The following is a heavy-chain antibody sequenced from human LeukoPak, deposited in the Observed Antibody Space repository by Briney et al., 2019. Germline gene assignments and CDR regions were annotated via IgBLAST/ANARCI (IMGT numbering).Heavy chain of an antibody. J-gene: IGHJ4*02. Sequence: PGGSLRLSCAASGFTFSTYFMHWVRQAPPQGLVWVSRMNSDGSIRNYADSVKGRFTISRDNAKNTLYLQMNSLRAEDTAVYYCAREFGSGYWGQGTLVTVSS. V-gene: IGHV3-74*01. CDR1: GFTFSTYF. D-gene: IGHD2-15*01. CDR3: AREFGSGY. CDR2: MNSDGSIR.